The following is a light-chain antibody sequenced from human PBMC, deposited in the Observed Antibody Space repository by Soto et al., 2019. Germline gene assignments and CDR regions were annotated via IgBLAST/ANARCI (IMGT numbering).Light chain of an antibody. CDR1: QTVPSR. CDR3: QQYNKWRT. Sequence: EIVMTQSPATLSVTPGEGVTLSCRASQTVPSRIAWYQQKPGQAPTLLIYGASTRATGIPARISGSGSGTEFTLTITSLQSEDFAVYYCQQYNKWRTFGQGTKVDI. CDR2: GAS. V-gene: IGKV3-15*01. J-gene: IGKJ1*01.